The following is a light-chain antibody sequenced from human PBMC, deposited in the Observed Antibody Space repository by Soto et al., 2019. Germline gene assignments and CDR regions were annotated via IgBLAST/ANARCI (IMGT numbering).Light chain of an antibody. Sequence: QPVLTQPPPASGTPGQRVTISCSGTSSNIGTNTVHWYQQLPGTAPKLLIYSNHQRPSGVPDRLSGSKSGTSASLAISGLQSEDEADYFCAAWDDSLNGVVFGGGTKVTVL. CDR2: SNH. V-gene: IGLV1-44*01. CDR3: AAWDDSLNGVV. CDR1: SSNIGTNT. J-gene: IGLJ2*01.